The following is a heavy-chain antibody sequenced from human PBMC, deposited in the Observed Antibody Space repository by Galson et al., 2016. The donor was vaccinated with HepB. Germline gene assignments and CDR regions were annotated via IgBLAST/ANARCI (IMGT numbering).Heavy chain of an antibody. CDR2: SNHWGST. J-gene: IGHJ1*01. CDR3: ARFSSNWSKYLQY. D-gene: IGHD1-20*01. Sequence: CAVYGGSFSGYYWSWIRQVPGKGLEWIGDSNHWGSTKFNPSLKSRVTMSVDTSKNQFPLKLSSVTVADTGVYYCARFSSNWSKYLQYWGRGTLVTVSS. V-gene: IGHV4-34*01. CDR1: GGSFSGYY.